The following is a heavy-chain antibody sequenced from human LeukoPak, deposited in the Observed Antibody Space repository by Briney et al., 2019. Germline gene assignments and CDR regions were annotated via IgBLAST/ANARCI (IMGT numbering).Heavy chain of an antibody. CDR1: GGSISSGGYS. V-gene: IGHV4-30-2*01. D-gene: IGHD3-10*01. J-gene: IGHJ5*02. CDR3: ATSSGIQLDP. CDR2: IYHSGST. Sequence: PSETLSLTCTVSGGSISSGGYSWSWIRQPPGKGLEWIGYIYHSGSTYYNPSLKSRVTISVDRSKNQFSLKLSSVTAADTAVYYCATSSGIQLDPWGQGTLVTVSS.